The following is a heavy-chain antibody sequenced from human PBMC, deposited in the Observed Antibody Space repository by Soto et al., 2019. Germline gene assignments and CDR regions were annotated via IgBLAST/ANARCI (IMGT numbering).Heavy chain of an antibody. CDR2: INHSGST. CDR1: GGSFSGYY. Sequence: SETLSLTCAVYGGSFSGYYWSWIRQPPGKGLEWIGEINHSGSTNYNPSLKSRVTISVDTSKNQFSLKLSSVTAADTAVYYCARVRRGITISGVAYYYGMDVCGQGTPVTVS. D-gene: IGHD3-3*01. J-gene: IGHJ6*02. V-gene: IGHV4-34*01. CDR3: ARVRRGITISGVAYYYGMDV.